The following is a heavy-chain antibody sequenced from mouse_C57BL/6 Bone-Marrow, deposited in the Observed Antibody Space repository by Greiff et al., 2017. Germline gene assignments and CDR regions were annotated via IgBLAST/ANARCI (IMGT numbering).Heavy chain of an antibody. CDR1: GFTFSDYG. D-gene: IGHD1-1*01. J-gene: IGHJ4*01. Sequence: EVQLVESGGGLVKPGGSLKLSCAASGFTFSDYGMHWVRQAPEKGLEWVAYISSGSSTIYYADTVKGRFTISSDNAKNTLFLQMTSLRSEDTAMYYCARDRSSYAMDYWGQGTSVTVSS. CDR3: ARDRSSYAMDY. CDR2: ISSGSSTI. V-gene: IGHV5-17*01.